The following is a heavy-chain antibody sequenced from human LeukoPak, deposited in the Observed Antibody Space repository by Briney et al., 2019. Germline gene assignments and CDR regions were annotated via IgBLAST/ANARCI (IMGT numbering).Heavy chain of an antibody. V-gene: IGHV3-7*05. CDR2: IKHDGSVK. CDR3: ARDESYSSDY. J-gene: IGHJ4*02. D-gene: IGHD6-13*01. Sequence: GGSLRRSCAVSGFTFSRYWMSWVRQAPGKGLEWVANIKHDGSVKYYVDSVKGRFTISGDNAKNSLYLQMNSLRAEDTAVYFCARDESYSSDYWGQGTLVTVSS. CDR1: GFTFSRYW.